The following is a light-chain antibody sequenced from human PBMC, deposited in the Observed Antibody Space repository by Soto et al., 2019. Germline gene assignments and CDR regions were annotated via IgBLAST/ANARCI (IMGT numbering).Light chain of an antibody. Sequence: DIQMTQSPSTLSASVGDRVIITCRASQSISSWLAWYQQRPGKAPNLLIYKASSLESGVPSRFGGSGSGTEFTLTISSLQPDDSATYYCQQSDNYPVTFGQGTKVEIK. J-gene: IGKJ2*01. CDR3: QQSDNYPVT. CDR2: KAS. CDR1: QSISSW. V-gene: IGKV1-5*03.